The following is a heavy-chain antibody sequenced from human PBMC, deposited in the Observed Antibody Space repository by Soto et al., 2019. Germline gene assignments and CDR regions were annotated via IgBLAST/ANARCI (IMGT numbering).Heavy chain of an antibody. D-gene: IGHD5-18*01. CDR2: ISGSGGST. V-gene: IGHV3-23*01. Sequence: LRLSCAASGFTFSSYAMSWVRQAPGKGLECVSVISGSGGSTYYADSVKGRFTISRDNSKNTLYLQMSSLRPEDTAVYYCVKTLQYSYGLPHWGQGTLVTVSS. CDR1: GFTFSSYA. J-gene: IGHJ4*02. CDR3: VKTLQYSYGLPH.